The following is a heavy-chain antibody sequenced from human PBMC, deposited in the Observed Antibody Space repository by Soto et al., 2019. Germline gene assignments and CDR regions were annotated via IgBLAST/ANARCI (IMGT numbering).Heavy chain of an antibody. CDR1: GYTFSSYD. J-gene: IGHJ4*01. D-gene: IGHD6-19*01. V-gene: IGHV1-8*01. CDR2: LNPNSGDT. CDR3: ATSGGGWYLY. Sequence: ASVKVSCKASGYTFSSYDINWVRRATGQGLEWMGWLNPNSGDTGYAQKFQGRVTLTRNTSINTAYIELSSLTSDDTAVYYCATSGGGWYLYWG.